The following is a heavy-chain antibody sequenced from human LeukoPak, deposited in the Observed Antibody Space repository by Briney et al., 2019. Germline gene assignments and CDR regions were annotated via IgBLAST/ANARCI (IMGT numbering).Heavy chain of an antibody. V-gene: IGHV4-59*08. Sequence: SSETLSLTCTVSGGSISNYYWSWIRQPPGKGLEWIGYIYYSGSTNYNPSLKSRVTISVDTSKNQFSLKLNSVTAADTAVYYCARASKYSSGWYLTFDFWGQGTLVSVSS. J-gene: IGHJ4*02. CDR2: IYYSGST. CDR3: ARASKYSSGWYLTFDF. CDR1: GGSISNYY. D-gene: IGHD6-19*01.